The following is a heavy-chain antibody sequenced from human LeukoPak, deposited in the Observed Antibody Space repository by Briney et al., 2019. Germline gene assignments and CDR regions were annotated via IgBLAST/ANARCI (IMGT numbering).Heavy chain of an antibody. D-gene: IGHD3-10*01. CDR3: ARDPSDGSGSYYDY. CDR2: IIPIFGTA. J-gene: IGHJ4*02. Sequence: SVKVSCKATGGTFSSYAISWVRQAPGQGLEWMGRIIPIFGTANYAQKFQGRVTITADKSTSTAYMELSSLRSEDTAVYYCARDPSDGSGSYYDYWGQGTLVTVSS. V-gene: IGHV1-69*06. CDR1: GGTFSSYA.